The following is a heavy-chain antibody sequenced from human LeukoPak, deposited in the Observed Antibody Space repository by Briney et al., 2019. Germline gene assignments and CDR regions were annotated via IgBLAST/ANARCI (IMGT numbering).Heavy chain of an antibody. CDR3: ARDLAVGATTDAFDI. V-gene: IGHV4-30-4*08. CDR1: GGSVSSGDYY. Sequence: PSQTLSLTCTVSGGSVSSGDYYWSWIRHPPGKGLEWIGYIYYSGSTYYNPSLKSRLTISVDTSKNQFSLKLSSVTAADTAVYYCARDLAVGATTDAFDIWGQGTMVTVSS. J-gene: IGHJ3*02. CDR2: IYYSGST. D-gene: IGHD1-26*01.